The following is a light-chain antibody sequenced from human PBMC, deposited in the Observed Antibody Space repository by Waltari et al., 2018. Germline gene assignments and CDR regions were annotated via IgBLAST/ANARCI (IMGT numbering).Light chain of an antibody. CDR2: KDV. CDR1: KLDKKF. V-gene: IGLV3-1*01. CDR3: QAWDVAIVV. Sequence: YELSQPPPVSVSPGQTATITCSGAKLDKKFVDGYQQRPGQPPLLVIYKDVDRPSGIPERFSGTNSGNTATLTISGTQVMDEADYYCQAWDVAIVVFGGGTKLTVL. J-gene: IGLJ2*01.